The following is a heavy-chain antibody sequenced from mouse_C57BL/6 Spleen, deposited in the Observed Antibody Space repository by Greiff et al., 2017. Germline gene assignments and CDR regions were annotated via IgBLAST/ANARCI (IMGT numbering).Heavy chain of an antibody. CDR1: GFSFSSYA. J-gene: IGHJ4*01. Sequence: DVMLVESGGGLVKPGGSLKLSCAASGFSFSSYAMSWVRQTPEKRLEWVATISDGGSYTYYPDNVKGRFTISRDNAKNNLYLQMSHLKSEDTAMYYCARRTGFHAMDYWGQGTSVTVSS. CDR2: ISDGGSYT. D-gene: IGHD4-1*01. CDR3: ARRTGFHAMDY. V-gene: IGHV5-4*03.